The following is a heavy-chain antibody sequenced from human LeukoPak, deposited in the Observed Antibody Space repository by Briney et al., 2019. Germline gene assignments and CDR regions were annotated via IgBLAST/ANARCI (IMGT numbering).Heavy chain of an antibody. V-gene: IGHV1-18*01. D-gene: IGHD2-2*01. CDR2: ISAYNGNT. CDR1: GYTFTSYG. J-gene: IGHJ6*02. CDR3: ARLEDIVVVPAAISYYYYGMDV. Sequence: GASVKVSCKASGYTFTSYGISWVRQAPGQGLEWMGWISAYNGNTNYAQKLQGRVTMTTDTSTSTAYVELRSLRSDDTAVYYCARLEDIVVVPAAISYYYYGMDVWGQGTTVTVSS.